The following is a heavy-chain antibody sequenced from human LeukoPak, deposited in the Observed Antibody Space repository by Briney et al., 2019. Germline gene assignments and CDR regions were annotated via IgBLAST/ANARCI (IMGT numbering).Heavy chain of an antibody. CDR3: ATGGSNWNYQYYFEY. CDR1: GYTFTSYG. CDR2: IGAYNGNT. J-gene: IGHJ4*02. D-gene: IGHD1-7*01. V-gene: IGHV1-18*01. Sequence: ASVKVSCKASGYTFTSYGISWVRQAPGQGLEWMGWIGAYNGNTNYAQKFQGRVTMTRDTSTSTVYMELSSLRSDDTAVYYCATGGSNWNYQYYFEYWGQGTLVTVSS.